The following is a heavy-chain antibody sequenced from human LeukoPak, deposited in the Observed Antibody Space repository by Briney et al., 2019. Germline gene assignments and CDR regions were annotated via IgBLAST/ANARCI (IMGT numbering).Heavy chain of an antibody. CDR2: IYSGGST. CDR3: ARDRNWPYWYFDL. Sequence: GGSLRLSCAASGFTVSSNYMSWVRQAPGKGLEWVSVIYSGGSTYYADSVKGRFTISRDNSKNTLYLQMNSLRAEDTAVYYCARDRNWPYWYFDLWGRGTLVTVSS. D-gene: IGHD1-1*01. J-gene: IGHJ2*01. V-gene: IGHV3-53*01. CDR1: GFTVSSNY.